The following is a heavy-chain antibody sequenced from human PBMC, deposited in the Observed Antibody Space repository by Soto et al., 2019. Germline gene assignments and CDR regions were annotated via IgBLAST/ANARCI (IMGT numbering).Heavy chain of an antibody. CDR3: ARDGGAY. J-gene: IGHJ4*02. Sequence: QVQLVESGGGVVQPGRSLRLSCAASGFTFSNYAMHWVRRAPGKGLEWMAVMSYDGTNKYYADSVKGRFTISRDNSKNTLDLQMTSLRPEDTALYYCARDGGAYWGQGTLVIVSS. V-gene: IGHV3-30-3*01. D-gene: IGHD3-16*01. CDR1: GFTFSNYA. CDR2: MSYDGTNK.